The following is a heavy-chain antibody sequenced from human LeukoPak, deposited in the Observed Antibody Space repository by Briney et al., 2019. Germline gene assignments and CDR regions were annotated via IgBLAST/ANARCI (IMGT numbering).Heavy chain of an antibody. V-gene: IGHV4-59*01. CDR2: IYYSGTT. J-gene: IGHJ5*02. CDR3: AREIVYYGSGSGWFGP. Sequence: PSETLSLTCTVSGGSISYYYWSWIRQSPGKGLEWIGYIYYSGTTNYNPSLKSRVTISLDTSKNQFSLQLRSVTAADTAVYYCAREIVYYGSGSGWFGPWGQGTLVTVSS. CDR1: GGSISYYY. D-gene: IGHD3-10*01.